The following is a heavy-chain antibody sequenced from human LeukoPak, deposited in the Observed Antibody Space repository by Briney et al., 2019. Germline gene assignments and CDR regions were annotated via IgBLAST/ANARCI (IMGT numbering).Heavy chain of an antibody. CDR1: GFTFSSYW. J-gene: IGHJ4*02. Sequence: PGGSLRLSCAASGFTFSSYWMSWVRQAPGKGLEWVANIKQDGSEKYYVDSVKGRFTTSRDNAKNSLYLQMNSLRAEDTAVYFCAKRGVVIRVILVGFHKEAYYFDSWGQGALVTVSS. V-gene: IGHV3-7*01. D-gene: IGHD3-22*01. CDR3: AKRGVVIRVILVGFHKEAYYFDS. CDR2: IKQDGSEK.